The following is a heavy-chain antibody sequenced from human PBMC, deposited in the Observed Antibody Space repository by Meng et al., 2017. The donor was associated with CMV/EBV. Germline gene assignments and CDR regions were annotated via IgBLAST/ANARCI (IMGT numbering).Heavy chain of an antibody. J-gene: IGHJ4*02. D-gene: IGHD3-10*01. CDR2: IYHSGRT. Sequence: SNSSSNWGSWVRQHQGKGLEWIGEIYHSGRTNYNPSLKSRVTISVDKSKNQFSLKLSSVTAADTAVYYCARLTYGSGSYYPAVGFDYWGQGTLVTVSS. CDR1: SNSSSNW. V-gene: IGHV4-4*02. CDR3: ARLTYGSGSYYPAVGFDY.